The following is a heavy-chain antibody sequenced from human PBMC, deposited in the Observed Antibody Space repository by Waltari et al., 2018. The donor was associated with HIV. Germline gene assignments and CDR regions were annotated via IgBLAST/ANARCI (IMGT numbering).Heavy chain of an antibody. V-gene: IGHV3-11*05. J-gene: IGHJ3*02. CDR1: GFTFSDYY. D-gene: IGHD2-15*01. CDR2: IAVSSAYT. Sequence: QVHLVESGGDLVKPGGSLRLSCVGSGFTFSDYYMTWIRQAPGKRLEGVSYIAVSSAYTNYGDSVKGRFTMSRDDAKKSLFLQINSLRPEDTAVYYCARVARGLRQGSFDIWGQGTTVTVSS. CDR3: ARVARGLRQGSFDI.